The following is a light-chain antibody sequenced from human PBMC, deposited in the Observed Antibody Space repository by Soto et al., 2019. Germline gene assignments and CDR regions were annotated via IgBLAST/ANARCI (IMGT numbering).Light chain of an antibody. Sequence: QSVLPQPPSVSGAPGQRVTISCTGRSSNIGAGYDVHWYQQLPGTAPKLLIYGNSNRPSGVPDRFSGSKSGTSASLAITGLQAEYEADYYCQSYDSSLSGSVFGGGTKVTVL. CDR3: QSYDSSLSGSV. CDR1: SSNIGAGYD. CDR2: GNS. V-gene: IGLV1-40*01. J-gene: IGLJ2*01.